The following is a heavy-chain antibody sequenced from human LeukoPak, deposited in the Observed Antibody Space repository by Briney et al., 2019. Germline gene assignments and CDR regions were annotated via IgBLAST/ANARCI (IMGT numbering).Heavy chain of an antibody. CDR1: GYTFTSYD. V-gene: IGHV1-8*03. Sequence: ASVKVSCKASGYTFTSYDINWVRQATGQGLEWMGWMNPNSGNTGYAQKFQGRVTITRNTSISTAYMELSSLRSEDTAVYYCARGRRFTRGYSGYYYYMDVWGKGTTVTVSS. CDR2: MNPNSGNT. J-gene: IGHJ6*03. D-gene: IGHD5-12*01. CDR3: ARGRRFTRGYSGYYYYMDV.